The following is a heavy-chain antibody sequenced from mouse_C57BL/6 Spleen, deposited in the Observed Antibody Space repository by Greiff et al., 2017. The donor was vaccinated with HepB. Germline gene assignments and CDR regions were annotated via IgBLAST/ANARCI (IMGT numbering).Heavy chain of an antibody. CDR1: GYTFTSSG. V-gene: IGHV1-81*01. CDR2: IYPRSGNT. CDR3: ARGDGSRHWYFDV. Sequence: QVQLQQSGAELARPGASVKLSCKASGYTFTSSGISWVKQRTGQGLEWIGEIYPRSGNTYYNEKFKGKATLTADKSSSTAYMELRSLTSEDSAVYFCARGDGSRHWYFDVWGTGTTVTVSS. J-gene: IGHJ1*03. D-gene: IGHD1-1*01.